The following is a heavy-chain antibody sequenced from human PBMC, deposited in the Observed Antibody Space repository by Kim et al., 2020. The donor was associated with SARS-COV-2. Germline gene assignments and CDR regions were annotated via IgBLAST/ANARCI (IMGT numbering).Heavy chain of an antibody. D-gene: IGHD3-10*01. CDR1: GYGFTGNF. J-gene: IGHJ5*02. CDR3: ARDGPYIRGWFDP. CDR2: INPESGAT. Sequence: ASVKVSCKASGYGFTGNFMHWVRQAPGQGLEWMGWINPESGATHYAQTFQGRVTMTRDTSLSTAYMELNRLTSDDTAVYYCARDGPYIRGWFDPWGQGTLVTVSS. V-gene: IGHV1-2*02.